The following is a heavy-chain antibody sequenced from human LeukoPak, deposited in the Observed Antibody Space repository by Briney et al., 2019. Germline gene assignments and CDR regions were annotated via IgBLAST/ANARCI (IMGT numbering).Heavy chain of an antibody. Sequence: GGSLRLSCAASGFTFSSYAMSWVRQAPGKGLEWVSAISGSGGSTYYADSVKGRFTISRDNAKNSLYLQMDSLRAEDTAVYYCARTRSYYYDSSSFQHWGQGTLVTVSS. V-gene: IGHV3-23*01. J-gene: IGHJ1*01. D-gene: IGHD3-22*01. CDR3: ARTRSYYYDSSSFQH. CDR2: ISGSGGST. CDR1: GFTFSSYA.